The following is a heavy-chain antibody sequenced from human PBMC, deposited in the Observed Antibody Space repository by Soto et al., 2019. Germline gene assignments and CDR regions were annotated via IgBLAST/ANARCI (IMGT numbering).Heavy chain of an antibody. CDR2: IYPGDSDT. CDR3: ASRAYYYDSSGYYQDAFDI. Sequence: GESLKISCKGSGYSFTSYWIGWVRQMPGKGLEWMGIIYPGDSDTRYSPSFQGQVTISADKSISTAYLQWSSLKASDTAMYCCASRAYYYDSSGYYQDAFDIWGQGTMVTVSS. J-gene: IGHJ3*02. D-gene: IGHD3-22*01. CDR1: GYSFTSYW. V-gene: IGHV5-51*01.